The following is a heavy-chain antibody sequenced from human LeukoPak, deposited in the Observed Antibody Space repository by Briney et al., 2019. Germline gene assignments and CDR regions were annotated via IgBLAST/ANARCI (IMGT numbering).Heavy chain of an antibody. J-gene: IGHJ4*02. V-gene: IGHV4-39*07. CDR1: GGSVSSSSYY. CDR2: IYYSGST. CDR3: ARAWLQKNAPDY. D-gene: IGHD5-24*01. Sequence: SETLSLTCTVSGGSVSSSSYYWGWIRQPPGKGLEWIGSIYYSGSTYYNPSLKSRVTISVDTSKNQFSLKLSSVTAADTAVYYCARAWLQKNAPDYWGQGTLVTVSS.